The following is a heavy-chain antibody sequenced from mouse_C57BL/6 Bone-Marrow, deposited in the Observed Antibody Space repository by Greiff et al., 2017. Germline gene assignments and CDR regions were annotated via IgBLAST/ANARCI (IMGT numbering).Heavy chain of an antibody. CDR3: ERAGGLCTVPCAY. D-gene: IGHD5-1*01. Sequence: VQLQQSGAELVKPGASVKLSCKASGYTFTSYWMHWVKQRPGQGLEWIGMIHPHSGSTNYNEKFKSKATLTVDKASSTAYMQLSSLASEDSAVYVCERAGGLCTVPCAYWGQGTMVTVSA. V-gene: IGHV1-64*01. J-gene: IGHJ3*01. CDR1: GYTFTSYW. CDR2: IHPHSGST.